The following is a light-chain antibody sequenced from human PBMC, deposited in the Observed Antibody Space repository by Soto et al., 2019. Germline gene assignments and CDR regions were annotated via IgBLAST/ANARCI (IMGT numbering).Light chain of an antibody. Sequence: DIQLTQSPSFLSASVEDRVTITCRASQDISNFLAWFQQKPGRAPKLLIYAVFTLQSGVPSRFSGSGSGAEFTLTISSLQPEDFATYYCQQVDSYPLTFGGGTKVDIK. V-gene: IGKV1-9*01. CDR1: QDISNF. CDR2: AVF. J-gene: IGKJ4*01. CDR3: QQVDSYPLT.